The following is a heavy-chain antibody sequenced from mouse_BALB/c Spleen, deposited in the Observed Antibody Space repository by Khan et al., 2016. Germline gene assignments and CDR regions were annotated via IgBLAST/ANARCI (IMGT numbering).Heavy chain of an antibody. D-gene: IGHD4-1*01. J-gene: IGHJ3*01. Sequence: EVQLLESGPGLVKPSQSLSLTCTVTGYSITSDYAWNWIRQFPGNKLEWMGYISYSGSTSYNPSLKSRISITRDTSKTQFFLQLNSVTTEDTATYYCARGLGRSYWGQGTLVTVSA. CDR1: GYSITSDYA. V-gene: IGHV3-2*02. CDR3: ARGLGRSY. CDR2: ISYSGST.